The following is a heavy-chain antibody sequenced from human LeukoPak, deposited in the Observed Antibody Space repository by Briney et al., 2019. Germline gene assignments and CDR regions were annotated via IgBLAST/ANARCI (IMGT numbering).Heavy chain of an antibody. J-gene: IGHJ6*02. CDR1: GGTFSSYA. CDR2: IIPIFGTA. CDR3: ARGDILTGPYYYYGMDV. D-gene: IGHD3-9*01. Sequence: GASVTVSCTASGGTFSSYAISWVRQAPGQGLEWMGGIIPIFGTANYAQEFQGRVTITADESTSTAYMELSSLRSEDTAVYYCARGDILTGPYYYYGMDVWGQGTTVTVSS. V-gene: IGHV1-69*13.